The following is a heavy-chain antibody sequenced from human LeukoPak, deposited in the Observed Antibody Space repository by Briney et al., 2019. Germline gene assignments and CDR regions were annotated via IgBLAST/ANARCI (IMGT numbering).Heavy chain of an antibody. CDR1: GFTLSNYA. CDR2: ISFDGSNR. V-gene: IGHV3-30-3*01. J-gene: IGHJ4*02. Sequence: GGSLRLSCAASGFTLSNYAMHWVPQAPGKGLEWVAVISFDGSNRHYADSVKGRFTISRDNSKNTLYVQMDSLRAEDTAVYYCGRAGYYGSGSFTDYWGQGTLVTVSS. D-gene: IGHD3-10*01. CDR3: GRAGYYGSGSFTDY.